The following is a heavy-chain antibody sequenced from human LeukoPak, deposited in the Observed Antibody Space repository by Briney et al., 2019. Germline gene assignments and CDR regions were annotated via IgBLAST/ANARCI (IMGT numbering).Heavy chain of an antibody. V-gene: IGHV3-9*01. CDR1: GFTFGDYA. CDR2: ISWNSGSI. CDR3: AKDRQGYTSYFDY. Sequence: GGSLRLSCAASGFTFGDYAMHWVRQAPGKGLEWVSGISWNSGSIGYADSVKGRFTITRDNAKNSLYLQMNSLRAEDTALYYCAKDRQGYTSYFDYWGQGTLVTVSS. D-gene: IGHD5-18*01. J-gene: IGHJ4*02.